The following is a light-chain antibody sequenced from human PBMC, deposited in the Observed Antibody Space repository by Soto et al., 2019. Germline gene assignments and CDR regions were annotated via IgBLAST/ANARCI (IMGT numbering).Light chain of an antibody. CDR1: SSNIGADYD. CDR3: QSYDSSLSLVV. CDR2: GNT. V-gene: IGLV1-40*01. Sequence: QSVLTQPPSVSGAPGQRVTISCTGSSSNIGADYDVHWYQHLPGTAPKLLIYGNTHRPSGVPDRFSGSKSATSASLAITGLQAEDEADYYCQSYDSSLSLVVFGGGTQLTVL. J-gene: IGLJ2*01.